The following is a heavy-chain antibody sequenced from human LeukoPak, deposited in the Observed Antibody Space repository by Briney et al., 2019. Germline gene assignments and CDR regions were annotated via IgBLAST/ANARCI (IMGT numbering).Heavy chain of an antibody. CDR2: MNPNSGNT. Sequence: ASVKVSCKASGYTFTSYDINWVRQATGQGLEWMGWMNPNSGNTGYAQKFQGRVTITRNTSISTAYMELSSLRSEDTAVYYCARGHLGYQLLSYYYYMDVWGKGTTVTVSS. V-gene: IGHV1-8*03. CDR3: ARGHLGYQLLSYYYYMDV. CDR1: GYTFTSYD. D-gene: IGHD2-2*01. J-gene: IGHJ6*03.